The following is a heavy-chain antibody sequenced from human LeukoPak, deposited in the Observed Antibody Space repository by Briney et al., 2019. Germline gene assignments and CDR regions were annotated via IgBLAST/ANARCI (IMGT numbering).Heavy chain of an antibody. J-gene: IGHJ4*02. CDR3: ARADDGANSWVNY. CDR1: GFTFSSYW. Sequence: GGSLRLSCAASGFTFSSYWMHWVRQAPGKGLVWVSRINSDGSGTSYADSVKGRFTISRDNAKNTLYLQMNSLRAEDTAVYYCARADDGANSWVNYWGQGTLVTVSS. D-gene: IGHD4-23*01. CDR2: INSDGSGT. V-gene: IGHV3-74*01.